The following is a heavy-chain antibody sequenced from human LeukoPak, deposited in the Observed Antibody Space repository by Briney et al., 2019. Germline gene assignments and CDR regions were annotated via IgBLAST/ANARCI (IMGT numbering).Heavy chain of an antibody. CDR1: GYAFTNYC. CDR2: INPSGGST. V-gene: IGHV1-46*01. J-gene: IGHJ3*02. Sequence: ASVKVSCKASGYAFTNYCMHWVRQAPGQGLEWMGIINPSGGSTSFAQKFQGRVTMTRDTSTSTVYMELSSLKSKDTAVYYCARDRYRDGYIGELAAFDIWGQGTMVTVSS. D-gene: IGHD1-26*01. CDR3: ARDRYRDGYIGELAAFDI.